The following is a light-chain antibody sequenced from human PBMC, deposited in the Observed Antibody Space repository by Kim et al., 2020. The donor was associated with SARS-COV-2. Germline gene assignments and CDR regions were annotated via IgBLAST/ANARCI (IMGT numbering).Light chain of an antibody. Sequence: IQLTQSPSTLSASVGDRVTITCRASQSIGGWLAWYQQKPGKAPKLLIYDASSVESGVPSRFSGSGSGTEFTLTTSSLQPDDSATYYCQHHSTYPITFGQGTRLEIK. CDR1: QSIGGW. CDR3: QHHSTYPIT. J-gene: IGKJ5*01. CDR2: DAS. V-gene: IGKV1-5*01.